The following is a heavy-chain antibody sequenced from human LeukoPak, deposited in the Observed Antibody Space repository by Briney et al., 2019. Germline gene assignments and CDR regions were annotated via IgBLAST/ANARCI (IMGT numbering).Heavy chain of an antibody. V-gene: IGHV1-69*05. CDR3: ARMQPTLGYCSSTSCYDAFDI. CDR2: IIPIFGTA. D-gene: IGHD2-2*01. Sequence: ASVKVSCKASGGTFSSYAISWVRQAPGQGLEWMGGIIPIFGTANYAQKFQGRVTITTDESTSTAYMELSSLRSEDTAVYYCARMQPTLGYCSSTSCYDAFDIWGQGTMVTVSS. CDR1: GGTFSSYA. J-gene: IGHJ3*02.